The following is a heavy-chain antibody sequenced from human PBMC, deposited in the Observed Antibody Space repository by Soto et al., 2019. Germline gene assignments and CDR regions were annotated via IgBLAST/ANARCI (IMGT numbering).Heavy chain of an antibody. CDR3: ARGPLGYCSSTSCRWFDP. J-gene: IGHJ5*02. Sequence: SETLSLTCAVYGGSFRGYYWSWIRQPPGKGLEWIGEINHSGSTNYNPSLKRRVTISVDTSKNQFSLKLSAVTAADTAVYYCARGPLGYCSSTSCRWFDPWGQGTLVTVSS. D-gene: IGHD2-2*01. CDR2: INHSGST. CDR1: GGSFRGYY. V-gene: IGHV4-34*01.